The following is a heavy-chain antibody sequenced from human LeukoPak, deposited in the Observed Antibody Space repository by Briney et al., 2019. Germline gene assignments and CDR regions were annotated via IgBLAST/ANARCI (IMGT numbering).Heavy chain of an antibody. J-gene: IGHJ4*02. CDR1: GYTFTSYW. CDR2: IYPGDSDT. Sequence: GESLKISCEGSGYTFTSYWIAWVRQMPGKGLEWMGIIYPGDSDTRYSPSFQGQVTISADKSISTAYLQWSSLKASDTAMYYCARHDSSSLDYWGQGTLVTVSS. V-gene: IGHV5-51*01. D-gene: IGHD6-13*01. CDR3: ARHDSSSLDY.